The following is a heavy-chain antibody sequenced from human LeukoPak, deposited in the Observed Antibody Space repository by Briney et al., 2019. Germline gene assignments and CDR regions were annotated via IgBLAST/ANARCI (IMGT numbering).Heavy chain of an antibody. V-gene: IGHV3-23*01. CDR1: GFTFSSYG. CDR3: AKKYHSSRAHYYYYYYMDV. Sequence: GGSLRLSCAASGFTFSSYGMSWVRQAPGKGLEWVSAISGSGGSTYYADSVKGRFTISRDNSKNTLYLQMNSLRAEDTAVYYCAKKYHSSRAHYYYYYYMDVWGKGTTVTISS. D-gene: IGHD6-13*01. CDR2: ISGSGGST. J-gene: IGHJ6*03.